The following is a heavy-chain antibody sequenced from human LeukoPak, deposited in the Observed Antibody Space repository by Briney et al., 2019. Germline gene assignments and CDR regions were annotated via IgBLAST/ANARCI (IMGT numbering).Heavy chain of an antibody. CDR3: ARERGVGVTSWYYYYGMDV. V-gene: IGHV1-46*01. Sequence: VASVRVSCKASGYTFTSYYMHWVRQAPGQGLEWMGIINPSGGSTSYAQKFQGRVTMTRDTSTSTVYMELSSLRSGDTAVYYCARERGVGVTSWYYYYGMDVWGQGTTVTVSS. CDR2: INPSGGST. CDR1: GYTFTSYY. J-gene: IGHJ6*02. D-gene: IGHD1-26*01.